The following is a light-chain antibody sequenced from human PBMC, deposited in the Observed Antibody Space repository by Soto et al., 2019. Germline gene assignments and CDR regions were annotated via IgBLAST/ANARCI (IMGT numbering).Light chain of an antibody. CDR3: QQRNSWQT. V-gene: IGKV3-11*01. Sequence: VLTQSPATRSLSPGERATLSCRASQSVSTSLAWYQQRPGQAPRLLIYDASNRATGIPARFSGSGSGTDFTLTISGLEPEDFAVYYCQQRNSWQTFGQGTRLEIK. CDR2: DAS. J-gene: IGKJ5*01. CDR1: QSVSTS.